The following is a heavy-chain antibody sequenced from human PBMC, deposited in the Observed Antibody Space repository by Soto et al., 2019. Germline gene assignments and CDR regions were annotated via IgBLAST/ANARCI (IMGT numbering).Heavy chain of an antibody. V-gene: IGHV3-30*18. J-gene: IGHJ5*02. D-gene: IGHD3-22*01. Sequence: PGGSLRLSCAASGFTFSSYGMHWVRQAPGKGLEWVAVISYDGSNKYYADSVKGRFTISRDNSKNTLYLQMNSLRAEDTAVYYCAKDTKPIYDSSEVDPWGQGTLVTVSS. CDR3: AKDTKPIYDSSEVDP. CDR1: GFTFSSYG. CDR2: ISYDGSNK.